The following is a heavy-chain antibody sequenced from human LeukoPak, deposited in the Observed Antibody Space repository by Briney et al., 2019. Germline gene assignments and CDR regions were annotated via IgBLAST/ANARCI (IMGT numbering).Heavy chain of an antibody. CDR2: INSCSGST. Sequence: ASVKVSCKASGYTFTSYYMHWVRQAPGQGLEWMGIINSCSGSTSYAQKFQGRVTMTRDTSTSTVYMELSSPRSEDTAVYYCARGGVTATQRLDYWGQGTLVAVSS. CDR3: ARGGVTATQRLDY. V-gene: IGHV1-46*01. J-gene: IGHJ4*02. CDR1: GYTFTSYY. D-gene: IGHD2-21*02.